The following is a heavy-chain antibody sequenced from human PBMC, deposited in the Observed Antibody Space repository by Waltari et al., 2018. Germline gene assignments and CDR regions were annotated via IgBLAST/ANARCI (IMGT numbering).Heavy chain of an antibody. V-gene: IGHV3-30*14. D-gene: IGHD6-13*01. Sequence: QVRLVESGGGVVQPGRSLGLSCAASGFTFAAYAMYWVRQVPGKGLDLVDVISNDGSNDYYTDSVKGRFTIPRDNAKDTLYLHMNNLRPDDTADYYCASTVAAAVSWGQGTRVTVS. CDR1: GFTFAAYA. J-gene: IGHJ4*02. CDR3: ASTVAAAVS. CDR2: ISNDGSND.